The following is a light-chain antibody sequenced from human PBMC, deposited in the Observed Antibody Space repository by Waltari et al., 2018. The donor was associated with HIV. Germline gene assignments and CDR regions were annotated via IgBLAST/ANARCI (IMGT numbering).Light chain of an antibody. J-gene: IGLJ1*01. CDR3: SSYTSSSTYV. Sequence: QSPLTQPPSVSGAPGQSVTIPCTGISSAVGRHNRVSWYQQPPGTPPNLLIYEVTYRPSGVPDRFSGSKSGNTASLTISGLQAEDEADYYCSSYTSSSTYVVGTGTRVTVL. CDR2: EVT. V-gene: IGLV2-18*02. CDR1: SSAVGRHNR.